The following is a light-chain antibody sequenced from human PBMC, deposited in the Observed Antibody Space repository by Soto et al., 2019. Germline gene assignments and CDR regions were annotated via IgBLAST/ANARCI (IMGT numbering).Light chain of an antibody. Sequence: IQLTQSPSYLSAAVGDIVTITPRASQTIGNYLNWYQQKPGKAPKVLIYAASSLQSGVPSRFSGSGSGTGFTLTISSLQPEDFATYFCQQSYNMPWTFGQGTKVDIK. V-gene: IGKV1-39*01. J-gene: IGKJ1*01. CDR1: QTIGNY. CDR3: QQSYNMPWT. CDR2: AAS.